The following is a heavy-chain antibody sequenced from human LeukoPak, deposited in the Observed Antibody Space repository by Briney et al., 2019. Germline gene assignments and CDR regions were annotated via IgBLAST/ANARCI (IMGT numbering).Heavy chain of an antibody. CDR3: ARGGYSYGYFPAFDY. Sequence: SETLSLTCTVSGGSVSSGSYYWSWIRQPPGKGLKWIGYIYYSGSTNYNPSLKSRVTISVDTSKNQFSLKLSSVTAADTAVYYCARGGYSYGYFPAFDYWGQGTLVTVSS. CDR2: IYYSGST. V-gene: IGHV4-61*01. CDR1: GGSVSSGSYY. D-gene: IGHD5-18*01. J-gene: IGHJ4*02.